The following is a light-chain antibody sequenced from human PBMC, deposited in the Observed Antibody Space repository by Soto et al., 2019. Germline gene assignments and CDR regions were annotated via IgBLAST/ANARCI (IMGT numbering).Light chain of an antibody. J-gene: IGKJ5*01. Sequence: IVMTQSPATLSVSPGERVTLSCRVSQSVDSNFAWYQQRPGQAPRLLIYGASTRATDVPARFSASGSGTDFTLTISSLQSEDFAVYYCQQYNTWPITFGQGTRLEIK. CDR1: QSVDSN. CDR2: GAS. V-gene: IGKV3-15*01. CDR3: QQYNTWPIT.